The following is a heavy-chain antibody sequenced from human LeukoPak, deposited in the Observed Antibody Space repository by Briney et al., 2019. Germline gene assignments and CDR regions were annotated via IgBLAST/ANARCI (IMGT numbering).Heavy chain of an antibody. J-gene: IGHJ6*03. V-gene: IGHV1-8*01. D-gene: IGHD3-3*01. CDR1: GYTFTSYD. CDR2: MNSNSGKT. CDR3: ATGGTIFRVSNYYYYYMDV. Sequence: SVKVSCKASGYTFTSYDINWVRQASGQGLEWMGWMNSNSGKTGYAQKFQGRVTMTRNTSISTAYMELSSLRSEDTAVYYCATGGTIFRVSNYYYYYMDVWGKGTTVTVSS.